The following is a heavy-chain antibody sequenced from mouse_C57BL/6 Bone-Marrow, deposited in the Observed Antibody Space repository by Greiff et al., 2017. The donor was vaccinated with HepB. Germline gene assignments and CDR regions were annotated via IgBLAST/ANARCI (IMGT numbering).Heavy chain of an antibody. J-gene: IGHJ4*01. CDR1: GFSLTSYG. Sequence: VQVVESGPGLVQPSQSLSITCTASGFSLTSYGVHWVRQSPGKGLEWLGVIWSGGSTDYNAAFISRLSISKDNSKSQVFCKMNSLQADDAAIYYCARVSPYAMDYWGQGTSVTVSS. CDR3: ARVSPYAMDY. CDR2: IWSGGST. D-gene: IGHD6-2*01. V-gene: IGHV2-2*01.